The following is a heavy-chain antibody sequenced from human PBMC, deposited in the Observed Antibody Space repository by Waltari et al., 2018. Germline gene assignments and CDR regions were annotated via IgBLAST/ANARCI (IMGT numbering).Heavy chain of an antibody. J-gene: IGHJ2*01. Sequence: EVQLVESGGGLVQPGGSLRLACAASGFTVSSYSKNWVRKAPGTGLEWVSYISSSSSTIYYADSVKGRFTISRDNAKNSLYLQMNSLRAEDTAVYYCARDGITIFGVVIPTYWYFDLWGRGTLVTVSS. CDR3: ARDGITIFGVVIPTYWYFDL. V-gene: IGHV3-48*04. CDR1: GFTVSSYS. D-gene: IGHD3-3*01. CDR2: ISSSSSTI.